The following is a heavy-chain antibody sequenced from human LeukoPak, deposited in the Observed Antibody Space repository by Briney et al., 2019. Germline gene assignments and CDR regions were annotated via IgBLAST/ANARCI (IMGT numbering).Heavy chain of an antibody. J-gene: IGHJ4*02. V-gene: IGHV3-23*01. CDR2: ISGTGEYT. CDR3: AKRHSLSSAWYFDY. D-gene: IGHD6-19*01. CDR1: GFTFNTYG. Sequence: GGSLRLSCAASGFTFNTYGMNWVRQAPGKGLEWVSAISGTGEYTNYADSVKGRCTISRDNVKNTLYLQMNGLRAEDTAVYYCAKRHSLSSAWYFDYWGQGTLVTVSS.